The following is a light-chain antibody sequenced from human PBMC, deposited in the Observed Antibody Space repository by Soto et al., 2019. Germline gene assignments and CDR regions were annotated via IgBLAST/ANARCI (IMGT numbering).Light chain of an antibody. Sequence: DLQMTQSPSTLSASVGDRVTITCRASQSISEWLAWYQQKPGRAPKLLIYHASRLGTGVPSRFSGGGSGTEFTLTISSLQSEDSAVYYCYQYNSWPRGTFGPGTKGDIK. CDR1: QSISEW. J-gene: IGKJ3*01. V-gene: IGKV1-5*01. CDR2: HAS. CDR3: YQYNSWPRGT.